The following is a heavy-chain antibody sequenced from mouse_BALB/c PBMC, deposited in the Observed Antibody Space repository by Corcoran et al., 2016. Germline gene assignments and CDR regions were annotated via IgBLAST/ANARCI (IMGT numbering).Heavy chain of an antibody. CDR1: GYTFTDYY. CDR2: IYPGSGNT. J-gene: IGHJ2*01. CDR3: ARGIPYFDY. Sequence: QIQLQQSGPELVKPGASVKISCKASGYTFTDYYIHWVKQKPGQGREWIGWIYPGSGNTKYNEKFRGKATLTVDTSSSTAYMQLSSLTSEDTAVYFCARGIPYFDYWGQGTTLTVSS. V-gene: IGHV1-84*02.